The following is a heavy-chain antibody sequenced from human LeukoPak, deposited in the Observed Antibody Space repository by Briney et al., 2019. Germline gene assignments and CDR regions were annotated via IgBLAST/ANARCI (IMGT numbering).Heavy chain of an antibody. V-gene: IGHV3-23*01. Sequence: PGGSLRLSCAVSGFTFSSYGMSWVRQAPGMGLEWVSVISGSGDTTYHADSVKGRFTISRDNSKNTLYLQMNSLRAEDTAVYYCAKRGPGSPESGKYYFDYWGQGTLVTASS. J-gene: IGHJ4*02. CDR2: ISGSGDTT. D-gene: IGHD3-10*01. CDR3: AKRGPGSPESGKYYFDY. CDR1: GFTFSSYG.